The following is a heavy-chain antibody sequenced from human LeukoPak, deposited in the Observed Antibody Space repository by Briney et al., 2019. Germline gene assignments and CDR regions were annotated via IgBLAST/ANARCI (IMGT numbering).Heavy chain of an antibody. V-gene: IGHV3-7*03. CDR1: GFMFSSNW. J-gene: IGHJ4*02. CDR3: AKEGRSLQTY. CDR2: IKEDGTET. D-gene: IGHD5-24*01. Sequence: GGSLRLSCAASGFMFSSNWMSWVRLAPGKGLEWVVNIKEDGTETYYVDSVKGRFTISRDNAKNSLYLQMNSLRVEDTAVYYCAKEGRSLQTYWGQGTLVTVSS.